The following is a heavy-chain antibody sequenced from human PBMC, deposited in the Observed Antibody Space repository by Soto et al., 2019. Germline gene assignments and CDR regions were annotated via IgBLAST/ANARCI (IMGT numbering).Heavy chain of an antibody. CDR3: ARSFPWAAAGTPANYYYYMDV. CDR1: GGSFSGYY. CDR2: INHSGST. Sequence: SETLSLTCAVYGGSFSGYYWSWIRQPPGKGLEWIGEINHSGSTNYNPSLKSRVTISVDTSKNQFSLKLSSVTAADTAVYYCARSFPWAAAGTPANYYYYMDVWGKGTTVRSP. D-gene: IGHD6-13*01. V-gene: IGHV4-34*01. J-gene: IGHJ6*03.